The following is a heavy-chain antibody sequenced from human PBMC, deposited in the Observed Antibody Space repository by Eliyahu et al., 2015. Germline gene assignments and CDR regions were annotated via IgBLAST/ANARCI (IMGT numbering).Heavy chain of an antibody. V-gene: IGHV3-30*18. CDR3: AKDRQFETTYYFDY. J-gene: IGHJ4*02. CDR1: GFXFXSYG. Sequence: QVQLVESGGGVVQPGRSLRLSCAASGFXFXSYGMPWVRQAPGKGLEWVAVISYDGSNKYYADSVKGRFTISRDNSKNTLYLQMNSLRAEDTAVYYCAKDRQFETTYYFDYWGQGTLVTVSS. CDR2: ISYDGSNK. D-gene: IGHD1-1*01.